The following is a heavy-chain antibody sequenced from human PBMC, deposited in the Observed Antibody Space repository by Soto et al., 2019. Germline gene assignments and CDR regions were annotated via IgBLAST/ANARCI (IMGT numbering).Heavy chain of an antibody. J-gene: IGHJ6*02. CDR3: DRAPFGPGDYGDYYYGMDV. CDR2: IYYSGST. V-gene: IGHV4-30-4*01. Sequence: QVQLQESGPGLVKPSQTLSLTCTVSGGSISSGDYYWSWIRQPPGKGLEWIGYIYYSGSTYYNPSLKSLVTISVDTSKNQFSLKLSSVTAADTAVYYCDRAPFGPGDYGDYYYGMDVWGQGTTVTVSS. D-gene: IGHD4-17*01. CDR1: GGSISSGDYY.